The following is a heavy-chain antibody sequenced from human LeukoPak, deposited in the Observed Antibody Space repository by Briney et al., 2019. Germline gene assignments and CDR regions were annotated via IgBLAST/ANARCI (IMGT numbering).Heavy chain of an antibody. CDR2: ISGSAVST. CDR3: AKDRCSNGIGCYYYYMDV. D-gene: IGHD2-8*01. V-gene: IGHV3-23*01. CDR1: GFTFSSYG. J-gene: IGHJ6*03. Sequence: PGGSLRLSCAASGFTFSSYGMSWVRQAPGKGLEWVSAISGSAVSTYYADSVKGRFSISRDSSKNILYLQMNSLRAEDTAVYYCAKDRCSNGIGCYYYYMDVWGKGTTVTISS.